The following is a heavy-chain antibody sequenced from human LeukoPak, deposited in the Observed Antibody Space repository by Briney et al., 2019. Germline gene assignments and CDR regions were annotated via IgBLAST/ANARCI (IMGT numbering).Heavy chain of an antibody. V-gene: IGHV3-23*01. CDR3: AGRPTGYSSGYIH. Sequence: PGGSLRLSCVASGITFSNYAVSWVRQAPEKGLDWVSVISGSAHKIRYADSVKGRFTISRDNSENIVYLQMNNLRVEDTAVYYSAGRPTGYSSGYIHWGQGTLVTVSS. CDR2: ISGSAHKI. D-gene: IGHD5-18*01. J-gene: IGHJ4*02. CDR1: GITFSNYA.